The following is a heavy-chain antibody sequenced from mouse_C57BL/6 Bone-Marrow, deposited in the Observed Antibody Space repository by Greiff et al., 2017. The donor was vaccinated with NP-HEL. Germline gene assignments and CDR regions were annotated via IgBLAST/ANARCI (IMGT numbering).Heavy chain of an antibody. CDR1: GYSITSGYY. Sequence: EVKLMESGPGLVKPSQSLSLTCSVTGYSITSGYYWNWIRQFPGNKLEWMGYISYDGSNNYNPSLKNRISITRDTSKNQFFLKLNSVTTEDTATYYCARARPYYYGSIYAMDYWGQGTSVTVSS. CDR3: ARARPYYYGSIYAMDY. J-gene: IGHJ4*01. D-gene: IGHD1-1*01. V-gene: IGHV3-6*01. CDR2: ISYDGSN.